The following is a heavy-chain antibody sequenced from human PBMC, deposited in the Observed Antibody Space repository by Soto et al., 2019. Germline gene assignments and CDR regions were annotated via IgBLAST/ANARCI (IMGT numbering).Heavy chain of an antibody. J-gene: IGHJ4*02. CDR3: ARFSRLATGY. D-gene: IGHD3-3*01. CDR1: GFTFGDYA. CDR2: ISWNGRNI. Sequence: VVSGFTFGDYAMHWVRLGPGRGLEWVAGISWNGRNIAYADSVKGRFTISRDNAKNSLYLQMNSLRAEDTAVYYCARFSRLATGYWGQGTLVTVSS. V-gene: IGHV3-9*01.